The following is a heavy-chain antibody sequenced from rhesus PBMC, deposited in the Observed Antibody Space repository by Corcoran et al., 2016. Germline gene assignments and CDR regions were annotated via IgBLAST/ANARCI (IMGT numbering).Heavy chain of an antibody. Sequence: EVQLVQSGAEVKKPGASVKVSCKVSGYTFTELSMPWVGQAPGKGLEWMGGVDPVYGEIIHAEKFQGRFTMTEDTSTDTAYMELSSLRSEDTAVYYCASYSGYSSAFDYWGQGVLVTVSS. CDR1: GYTFTELS. D-gene: IGHD5-24*01. J-gene: IGHJ4*01. CDR3: ASYSGYSSAFDY. CDR2: VDPVYGEI. V-gene: IGHV1-156*01.